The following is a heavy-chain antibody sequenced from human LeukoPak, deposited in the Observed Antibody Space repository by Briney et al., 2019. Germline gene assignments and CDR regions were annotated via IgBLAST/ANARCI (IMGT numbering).Heavy chain of an antibody. J-gene: IGHJ4*02. CDR3: ARRYYYDSSGYYLDS. CDR1: GFPVSSNY. D-gene: IGHD3-22*01. CDR2: IYSDGST. Sequence: GGSLLLSCAASGFPVSSNYMSWVRPAPGKGLEWVSVIYSDGSTYYADSVKGRFTLSRDNSKNTLYLQMNSLRAEDTAIYYCARRYYYDSSGYYLDSWGQGTLVTVSS. V-gene: IGHV3-66*01.